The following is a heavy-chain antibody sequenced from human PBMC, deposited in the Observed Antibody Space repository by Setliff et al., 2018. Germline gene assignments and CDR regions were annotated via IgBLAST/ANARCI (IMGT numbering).Heavy chain of an antibody. J-gene: IGHJ5*01. CDR1: GGSINIYY. Sequence: SETLSLTCTVSGGSINIYYWNWIRQPAGKGLEWIGRVHSSGSTIYNPSLKSRVTMSIDTAKNQFSLKVPSVTAADTATYYCARGRNVAARLLDSWGQGTLVTVSS. CDR2: VHSSGST. V-gene: IGHV4-4*07. D-gene: IGHD6-6*01. CDR3: ARGRNVAARLLDS.